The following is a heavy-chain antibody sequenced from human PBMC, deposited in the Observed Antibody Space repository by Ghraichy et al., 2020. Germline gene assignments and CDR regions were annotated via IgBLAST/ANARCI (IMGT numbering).Heavy chain of an antibody. V-gene: IGHV3-33*08. CDR1: GFTFSSYG. J-gene: IGHJ6*02. D-gene: IGHD4-23*01. CDR3: ARAQSDGGGSRYGMDV. Sequence: SLNISCAASGFTFSSYGMHWVRQAPGKGLEWVAIIWYDGSTKYFGDSVKGRFTISRDNSKNTLYLQMNSLRAEDTAVYYCARAQSDGGGSRYGMDVWGQGTTVTVSS. CDR2: IWYDGSTK.